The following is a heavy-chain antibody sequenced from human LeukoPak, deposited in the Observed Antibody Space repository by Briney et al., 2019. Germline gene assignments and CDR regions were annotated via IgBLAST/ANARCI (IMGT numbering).Heavy chain of an antibody. CDR3: ASLYYYGSGPLMDV. D-gene: IGHD3-10*01. V-gene: IGHV4-59*01. J-gene: IGHJ6*02. CDR2: IYYSGST. CDR1: GGSISSYC. Sequence: SETLSLTCTVSGGSISSYCWSWIRQPPGKGLEWIGYIYYSGSTNYNPSLKSRVTISVDTSKNQFSLKLSSVTAADTAVYYCASLYYYGSGPLMDVWGQGTTVTVSS.